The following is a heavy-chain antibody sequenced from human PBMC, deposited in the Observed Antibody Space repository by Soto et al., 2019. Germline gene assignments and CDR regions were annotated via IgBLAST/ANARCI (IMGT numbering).Heavy chain of an antibody. CDR2: ISSSGSTI. V-gene: IGHV3-48*03. J-gene: IGHJ6*02. CDR3: ARDGSVNGGYYYYGMDV. D-gene: IGHD2-8*01. CDR1: GFTFSSYE. Sequence: GGSLRLSCAASGFTFSSYEMNWVRQAPGKGLEWVSYISSSGSTIYYADSVKGRFTISRDNAKNSLYLQMNSLRAEDTAVYYCARDGSVNGGYYYYGMDVWGQGTTVTV.